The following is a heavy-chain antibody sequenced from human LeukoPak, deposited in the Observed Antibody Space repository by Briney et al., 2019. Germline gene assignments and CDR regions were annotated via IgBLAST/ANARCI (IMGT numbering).Heavy chain of an antibody. CDR1: GGSISSYY. CDR3: ARRRGYSYGYGY. J-gene: IGHJ4*02. CDR2: INHSGST. V-gene: IGHV4-34*01. D-gene: IGHD5-18*01. Sequence: SETLSLTCTVSGGSISSYYWSWIRQPPGKGLEWIGEINHSGSTNYNPSLKSRVTISVDTSKNQFSLKLSSVTAADTAVYYCARRRGYSYGYGYWGQGTLVTVSS.